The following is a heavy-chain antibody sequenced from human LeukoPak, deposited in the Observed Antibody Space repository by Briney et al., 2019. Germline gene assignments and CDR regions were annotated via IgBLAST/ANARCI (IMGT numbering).Heavy chain of an antibody. J-gene: IGHJ3*02. Sequence: GRSLRLSCAASGFTFSSYAMHWVRQAPGKGLEWVAVISYDGSNKYYADSVKGRFTISRDNSKNTLYLQMNSLRAEDTAVYYCAKDSTKSREDAFDIWGQGTMVTVSS. CDR2: ISYDGSNK. V-gene: IGHV3-30*04. CDR3: AKDSTKSREDAFDI. CDR1: GFTFSSYA. D-gene: IGHD1-26*01.